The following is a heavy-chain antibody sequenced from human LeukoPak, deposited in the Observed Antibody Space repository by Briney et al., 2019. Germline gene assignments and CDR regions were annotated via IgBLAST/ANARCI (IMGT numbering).Heavy chain of an antibody. CDR1: DGSINSYY. CDR3: ARGRSNYYGMDV. CDR2: IYYNGNT. V-gene: IGHV4-59*01. J-gene: IGHJ6*02. Sequence: SETLSLTCSVSDGSINSYYWNWIRRPPGKRLEWIGYIYYNGNTNYSPSLKSRVTMSVDTSKNLFSLKVSSVTAAGTAVYYCARGRSNYYGMDVWGQGTTVTVSS. D-gene: IGHD1-26*01.